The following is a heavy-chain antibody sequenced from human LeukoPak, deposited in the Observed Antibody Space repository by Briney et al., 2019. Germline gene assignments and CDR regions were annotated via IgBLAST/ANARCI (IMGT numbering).Heavy chain of an antibody. Sequence: SETLSLTCAVSGGSISSGGYSWSWIRQPPGKGLEWIGYIYHSGSTYYNPSLKSRVTISVDRSKNQFSLKLSSVTAADTAVYYCARVGEMATIDYWGQGTLVTASS. V-gene: IGHV4-30-2*01. CDR1: GGSISSGGYS. CDR2: IYHSGST. CDR3: ARVGEMATIDY. D-gene: IGHD5-24*01. J-gene: IGHJ4*02.